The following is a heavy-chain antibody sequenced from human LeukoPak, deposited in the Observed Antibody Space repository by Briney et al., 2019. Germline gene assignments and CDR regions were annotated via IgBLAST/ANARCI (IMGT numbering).Heavy chain of an antibody. J-gene: IGHJ3*01. CDR1: GFTFDDYA. CDR2: ISGDGGST. CDR3: GRGASTSWPYDAFDF. V-gene: IGHV3-43*02. Sequence: PGGSLRLSCAASGFTFDDYAMHWVRQAPGKGLEWVSLISGDGGSTYYADSVKGRFTISRDNRKNSLYLQMNSLRADDTAVYYCGRGASTSWPYDAFDFWGQGTMVTVSS. D-gene: IGHD6-13*01.